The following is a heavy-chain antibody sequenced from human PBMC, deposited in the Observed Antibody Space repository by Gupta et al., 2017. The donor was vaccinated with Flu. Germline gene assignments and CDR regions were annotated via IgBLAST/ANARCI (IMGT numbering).Heavy chain of an antibody. CDR2: ISGSGGST. D-gene: IGHD2-15*01. CDR1: GFPFSSSA. J-gene: IGHJ4*02. CDR3: AKDIVVVVAATPPLLRDY. V-gene: IGHV3-23*01. Sequence: EVQLLESGGGLVQPGGSLRLSCSASGFPFSSSAMSGVRQAPGKGLEWVSAISGSGGSTYYADSVKGRFTISRDNAKNTLYLQMNSLRAEDTAVYYCAKDIVVVVAATPPLLRDYWGQGTLVTVSA.